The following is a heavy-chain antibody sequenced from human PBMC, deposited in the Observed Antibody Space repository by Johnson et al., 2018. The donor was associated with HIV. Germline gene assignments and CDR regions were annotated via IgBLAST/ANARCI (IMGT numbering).Heavy chain of an antibody. J-gene: IGHJ3*02. CDR1: EFTFSRFA. CDR2: ISYDGSNK. V-gene: IGHV3-30-3*01. Sequence: VQLVESGGGVVRPGRSLRLSSAACEFTFSRFAMHWVRQAPGKVLEWVAVISYDGSNKYYADSVKGRFTISRDNSKNTLYLQMSSLRAEDTAVYYCARPLQFLEWSDAFDMWGQGTMVTVSS. D-gene: IGHD3-3*01. CDR3: ARPLQFLEWSDAFDM.